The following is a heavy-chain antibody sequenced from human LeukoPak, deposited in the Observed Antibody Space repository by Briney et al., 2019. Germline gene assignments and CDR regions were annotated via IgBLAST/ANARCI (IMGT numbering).Heavy chain of an antibody. V-gene: IGHV3-74*01. CDR2: ISNDGSNT. CDR3: ARATAGIYGLDV. CDR1: GFTFGSYW. Sequence: GGSLRLSCAASGFTFGSYWMHWVRQAPGKGLVWVSRISNDGSNTTYADSVKGRFTISRDNAKNTLYLQMNSLRAEDTAVYYCARATAGIYGLDVWGQGTTVTVSS. J-gene: IGHJ6*02. D-gene: IGHD3-10*01.